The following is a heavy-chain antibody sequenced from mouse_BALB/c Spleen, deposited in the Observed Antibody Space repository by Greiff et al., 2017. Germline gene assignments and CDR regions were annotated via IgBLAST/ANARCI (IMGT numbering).Heavy chain of an antibody. CDR2: IYPGNSDT. D-gene: IGHD1-1*01. CDR3: TRRDYGSSLYFDV. J-gene: IGHJ1*01. V-gene: IGHV1-5*01. CDR1: GYTFTSYW. Sequence: VQLQQSGTVLARPGASVKMSCKASGYTFTSYWMHWVKQRPGQGLEWIGAIYPGNSDTSYNQKFKGKAKLTAVTSTSTAYMELSSLTNEDSAVYYFTRRDYGSSLYFDVWGAGTTVTVSS.